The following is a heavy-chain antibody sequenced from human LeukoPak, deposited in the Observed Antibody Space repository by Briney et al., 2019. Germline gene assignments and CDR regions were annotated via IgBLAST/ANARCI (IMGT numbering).Heavy chain of an antibody. CDR3: ARVGSRYCSGANCYDGF. V-gene: IGHV3-30-3*01. D-gene: IGHD2-15*01. CDR2: ISYDGNNQ. Sequence: GVSLRLSCAASGFTFSSYWMSWVRQAPGKRLEWVAFISYDGNNQYYADSVKGRFTISRDNSKNTLYLQMNNLRAEDTAIYYCARVGSRYCSGANCYDGFWGQGTLVSVSS. CDR1: GFTFSSYW. J-gene: IGHJ4*02.